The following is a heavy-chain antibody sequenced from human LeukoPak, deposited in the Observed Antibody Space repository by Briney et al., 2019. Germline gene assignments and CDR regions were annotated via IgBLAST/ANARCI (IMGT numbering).Heavy chain of an antibody. J-gene: IGHJ4*02. CDR2: ISGSGDNK. V-gene: IGHV3-23*01. CDR1: GFIFSSYS. CDR3: ARVTYGSGTYGAFDY. Sequence: PGGSLRLSCAGSGFIFSSYSMSWVRQAPGKGLEWVSTISGSGDNKYYADSVKGRFTISRDNSKNTLYLQMNSLRAEDTAVYYCARVTYGSGTYGAFDYWGQGTLVTVSS. D-gene: IGHD3-10*01.